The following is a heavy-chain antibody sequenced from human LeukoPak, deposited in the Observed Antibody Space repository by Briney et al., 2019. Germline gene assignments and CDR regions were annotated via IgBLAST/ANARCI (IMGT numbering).Heavy chain of an antibody. D-gene: IGHD1-1*01. V-gene: IGHV1-2*02. CDR1: GYTFTSYD. J-gene: IGHJ3*02. Sequence: GASVKVSCKASGYTFTSYDISWVRQATGQGLEWMGWINPNSGGTNYAQKFQGRVTMTRDTSISTAYMELSRLRSDDTAVYYCARDRNGFDIWGQGTMVTVSS. CDR3: ARDRNGFDI. CDR2: INPNSGGT.